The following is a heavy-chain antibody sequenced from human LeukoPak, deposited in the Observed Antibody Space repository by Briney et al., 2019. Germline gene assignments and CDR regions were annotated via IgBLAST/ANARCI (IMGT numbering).Heavy chain of an antibody. CDR3: ARTYSSSWYNWFDP. D-gene: IGHD6-13*01. J-gene: IGHJ5*02. Sequence: GASVKVSCKASGYTFTSYGISWVRQAPGQGLEWMGWISAYNGNTIYAQKLQGRVTMTTDTSTSTAYMELRSLRSDDTAVYYCARTYSSSWYNWFDPWGQGTLVTVFS. CDR2: ISAYNGNT. V-gene: IGHV1-18*01. CDR1: GYTFTSYG.